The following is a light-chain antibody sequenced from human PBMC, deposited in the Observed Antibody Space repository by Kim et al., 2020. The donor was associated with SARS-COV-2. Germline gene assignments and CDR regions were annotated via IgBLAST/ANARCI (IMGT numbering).Light chain of an antibody. CDR2: KTY. V-gene: IGKV1-5*03. CDR1: QSINSW. CDR3: QQYHSYPVT. Sequence: DIQMTQSPSTLSASVGDRVTITCRASQSINSWLAWYQQKPGKAPILLIYKTYSLETGVPSRFSGSGSGTEFTLAISSLQPDDLATYYCQQYHSYPVTFGQGTKLEI. J-gene: IGKJ2*01.